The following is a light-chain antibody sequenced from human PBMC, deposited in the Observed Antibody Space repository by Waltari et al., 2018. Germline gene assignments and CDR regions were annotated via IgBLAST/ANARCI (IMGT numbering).Light chain of an antibody. J-gene: IGKJ5*01. CDR3: QHFKTYPIT. Sequence: AIQLTQSPSSLSASVVDRVTIPCRASQDINSDLAWYQQKPGKAPKLLIYYASSLQSGVPSRFSGSGSGTDFTLTISSLQPEDFATYHCQHFKTYPITFGQGTRLEIK. CDR1: QDINSD. CDR2: YAS. V-gene: IGKV1-13*02.